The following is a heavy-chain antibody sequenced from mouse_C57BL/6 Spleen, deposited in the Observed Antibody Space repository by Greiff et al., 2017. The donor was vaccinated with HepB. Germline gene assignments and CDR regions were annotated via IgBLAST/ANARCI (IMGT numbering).Heavy chain of an antibody. V-gene: IGHV1-64*01. CDR3: AREGGYLFAY. CDR1: GYTFTSYW. J-gene: IGHJ3*01. CDR2: IHPNSGST. D-gene: IGHD2-3*01. Sequence: QVQLQQPGAELVKPGASVKLSCMASGYTFTSYWMHWVKQRPGQGLEWIGMIHPNSGSTNYNEKFKSKATLTVDKSSSTAYMQLSSLTSEDSAVYYCAREGGYLFAYWGQGTLVTVSA.